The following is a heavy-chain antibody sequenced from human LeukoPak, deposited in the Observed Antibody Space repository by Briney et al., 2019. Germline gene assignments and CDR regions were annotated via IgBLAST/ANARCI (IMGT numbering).Heavy chain of an antibody. Sequence: QRXRXLRLSCAASGFNFSSYGMHWVRQAPGKGLEWVTSIWFDGSNIHYADSVKGRVIISRDNSKSALYLQMNSLRAEDTAIYYCARDSLPMAVTGPFDHWGQGALVXVXS. D-gene: IGHD6-19*01. CDR1: GFNFSSYG. V-gene: IGHV3-33*01. CDR2: IWFDGSNI. CDR3: ARDSLPMAVTGPFDH. J-gene: IGHJ4*02.